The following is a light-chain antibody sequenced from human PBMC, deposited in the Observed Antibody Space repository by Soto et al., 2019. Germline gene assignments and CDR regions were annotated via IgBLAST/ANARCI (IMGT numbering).Light chain of an antibody. CDR1: SSDVGSYNL. J-gene: IGLJ2*01. CDR2: EVN. V-gene: IGLV2-23*02. CDR3: CSYARSSSLHV. Sequence: QSALTQPASVSGSPGQSITISCTGTSSDVGSYNLVSWYQQHPGKAPKLMIYEVNKRPSGVSNRFSGSKSGNTASLTISGLHPDDEADYYCCSYARSSSLHVFGSGTKLTVL.